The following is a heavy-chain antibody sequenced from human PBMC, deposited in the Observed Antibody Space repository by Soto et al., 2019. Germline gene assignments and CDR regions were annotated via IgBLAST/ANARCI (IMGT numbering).Heavy chain of an antibody. V-gene: IGHV2-70*04. D-gene: IGHD2-2*01. CDR3: APTSPQPYTVYFLDS. Sequence: SGPTLGNATQALTLACTVSEFSLTSNAMRVNWMRQPPGRALEWLARIDWDDEKFYTTSLKTRLTISKDTSKNQVVLTMTNMGPGDTGTYYCAPTSPQPYTVYFLDSW. J-gene: IGHJ5*01. CDR1: EFSLTSNAMR. CDR2: IDWDDEK.